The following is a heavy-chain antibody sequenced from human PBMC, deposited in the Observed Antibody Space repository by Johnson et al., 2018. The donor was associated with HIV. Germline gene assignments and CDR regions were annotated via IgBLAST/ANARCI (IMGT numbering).Heavy chain of an antibody. CDR3: AKTRMGGILDAFDL. V-gene: IGHV3-9*01. J-gene: IGHJ3*01. Sequence: VQLVESGGGLVQPGGSLRLSCAASGFTLHDHAMPWVRQAPGQGLEWVSGISWNNGSIGHADSVKGRFTLSRDNSKNTLDLQMNSLTIEDTAVFYCAKTRMGGILDAFDLWGQGTMVIVS. CDR2: ISWNNGSI. D-gene: IGHD3-10*01. CDR1: GFTLHDHA.